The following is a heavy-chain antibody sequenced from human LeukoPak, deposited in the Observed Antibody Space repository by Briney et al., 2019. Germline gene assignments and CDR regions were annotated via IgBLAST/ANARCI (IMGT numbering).Heavy chain of an antibody. J-gene: IGHJ4*02. D-gene: IGHD2-8*01. CDR2: IRYDGSNK. Sequence: GGSLRLSCAASGFTFSSYGMHWVRQAPGKGLEWVAFIRYDGSNKYYADSVKGRFTISRDNSKNTLYLQMNSLRAEDTAVYYCAKDNGVFYSRQMLPMNYFDYWGQGTLVTVSS. CDR1: GFTFSSYG. V-gene: IGHV3-30*02. CDR3: AKDNGVFYSRQMLPMNYFDY.